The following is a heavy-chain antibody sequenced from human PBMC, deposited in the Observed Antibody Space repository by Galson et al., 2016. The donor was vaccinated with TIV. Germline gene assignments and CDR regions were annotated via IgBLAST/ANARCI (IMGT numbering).Heavy chain of an antibody. D-gene: IGHD3-22*01. CDR3: ARDRGNGQWFFDY. CDR2: IYSTGST. CDR1: GDAISGYY. J-gene: IGHJ4*02. V-gene: IGHV4-4*09. Sequence: SETLSLTCTVSGDAISGYYWSWVRQPPGKGLEWIGYIYSTGSTNFNPSLKSRVTMSVDTSKNQFSLRLSSVTAADTAVYYCARDRGNGQWFFDYWGQGTLVRVSS.